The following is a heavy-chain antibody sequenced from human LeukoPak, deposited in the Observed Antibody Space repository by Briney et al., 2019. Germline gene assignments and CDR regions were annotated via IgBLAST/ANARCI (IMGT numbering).Heavy chain of an antibody. V-gene: IGHV3-48*01. CDR3: ARGRDGWYFDY. Sequence: GGSLRLSCAASGFTFSSYSMNWVRQAPGKGLEWVSYISSSSSSIYYADSVKGRFTISRDNAKNSLYLPMNSLRAEDTAVYYCARGRDGWYFDYWGQGTLVSVSS. CDR2: ISSSSSSI. CDR1: GFTFSSYS. D-gene: IGHD2-15*01. J-gene: IGHJ4*02.